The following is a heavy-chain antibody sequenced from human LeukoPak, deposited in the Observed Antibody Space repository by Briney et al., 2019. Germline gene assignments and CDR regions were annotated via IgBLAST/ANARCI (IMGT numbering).Heavy chain of an antibody. Sequence: GASVTVSFKASGYTFTCYYMHWVRQAPGQGLEWMGWINPNSGGTNYAQKFQGRVNMTRDTSISTAYMELSRLRSDDTDVYYCARDRRDYGDYVTDAFDIWVQGTMVTVSS. CDR3: ARDRRDYGDYVTDAFDI. CDR1: GYTFTCYY. CDR2: INPNSGGT. V-gene: IGHV1-2*02. D-gene: IGHD4-17*01. J-gene: IGHJ3*02.